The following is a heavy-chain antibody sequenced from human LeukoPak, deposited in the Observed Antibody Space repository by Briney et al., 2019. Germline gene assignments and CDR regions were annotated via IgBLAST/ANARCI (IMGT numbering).Heavy chain of an antibody. CDR1: GLTFTGHS. CDR2: VTSSGGST. Sequence: GGSLRLSCVASGLTFTGHSMTWVRQAPGKGLEWVSTVTSSGGSTYYADSVKGRFTNSRDNSKNTLYLQMNSLRAEDTAVYYCAKTMGAIDHDCWGQGTLVTVSS. CDR3: AKTMGAIDHDC. J-gene: IGHJ4*02. V-gene: IGHV3-23*01. D-gene: IGHD1-26*01.